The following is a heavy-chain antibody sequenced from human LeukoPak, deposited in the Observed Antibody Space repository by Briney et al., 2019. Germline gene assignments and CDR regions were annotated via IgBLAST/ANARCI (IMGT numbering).Heavy chain of an antibody. Sequence: GGSLRLSCAASGFSLSSYAMSWVRRAPGKGLEWVSAISSTDAGTYHADSVRGRFTISRDSSKNTLYLQMNSLRAEDAAVYYCARDIGDDYWDYWGQGTLVTVSS. J-gene: IGHJ4*02. CDR1: GFSLSSYA. V-gene: IGHV3-23*01. D-gene: IGHD1-26*01. CDR2: ISSTDAGT. CDR3: ARDIGDDYWDY.